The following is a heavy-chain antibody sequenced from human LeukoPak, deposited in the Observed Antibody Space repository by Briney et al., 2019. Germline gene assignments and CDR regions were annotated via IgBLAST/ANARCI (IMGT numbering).Heavy chain of an antibody. CDR3: AKDPSYDNPPGGDY. J-gene: IGHJ4*02. CDR1: GFTFSSYA. CDR2: ICGSGGSK. D-gene: IGHD3-10*01. V-gene: IGHV3-23*01. Sequence: GGSLRLSCAASGFTFSSYAMSWVRQAPGKGLEWVSAICGSGGSKYYADSVKGRFTISRDNSKNTLYLQMNSLRAEDTAVYYCAKDPSYDNPPGGDYWGQGTLVTVSS.